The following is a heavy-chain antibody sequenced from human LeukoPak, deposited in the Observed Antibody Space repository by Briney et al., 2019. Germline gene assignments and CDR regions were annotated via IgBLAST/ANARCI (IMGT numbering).Heavy chain of an antibody. V-gene: IGHV5-51*01. D-gene: IGHD3-10*01. CDR3: ARYYYGSGSYYMPSYYYGMDV. Sequence: LXXSXXXXXXSXXXYWIGWVRQMXGKXLEWMGIIYPGDSDTRYSPSFQGQVTISANKSISTAYLQWSSLKASDTAMYYCARYYYGSGSYYMPSYYYGMDVWGQGTTVTVSS. CDR1: XXSXXXYW. J-gene: IGHJ6*02. CDR2: IYPGDSDT.